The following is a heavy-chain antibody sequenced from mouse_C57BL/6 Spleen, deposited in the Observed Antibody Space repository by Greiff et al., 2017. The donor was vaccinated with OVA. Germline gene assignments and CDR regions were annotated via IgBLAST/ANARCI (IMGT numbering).Heavy chain of an antibody. CDR1: GYTFTSYW. J-gene: IGHJ3*01. CDR3: ARSVDSSGPAWFAY. Sequence: QVQLQQPGAELVKPGASVKMSCKASGYTFTSYWINWVKQRPGQGLEWIGDIYPGSGSTNYNEKFKSKATLTVDTSSSTAYMQLSSLTSEDSAVYYCARSVDSSGPAWFAYWGQGTLVTVSA. CDR2: IYPGSGST. D-gene: IGHD3-2*02. V-gene: IGHV1-55*01.